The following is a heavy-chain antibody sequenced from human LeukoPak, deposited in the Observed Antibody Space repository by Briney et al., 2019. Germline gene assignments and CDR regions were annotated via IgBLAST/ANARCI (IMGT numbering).Heavy chain of an antibody. Sequence: PGGSLRLSCAASGFTFSSYSMNWVRQAPGKGLEWVSSISSSSSYIYYADSVKGRFTISRDNAKNSLYLQMNSLRAEDTAVYYCAKDLPGIAAAGTKFRTHWYFDLWGRGTLVTVSS. CDR3: AKDLPGIAAAGTKFRTHWYFDL. CDR2: ISSSSSYI. J-gene: IGHJ2*01. V-gene: IGHV3-21*04. CDR1: GFTFSSYS. D-gene: IGHD6-13*01.